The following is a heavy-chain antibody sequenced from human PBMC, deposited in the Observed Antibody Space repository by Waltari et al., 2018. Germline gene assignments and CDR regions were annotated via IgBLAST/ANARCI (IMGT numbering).Heavy chain of an antibody. D-gene: IGHD1-1*01. CDR2: IIPFLGIS. J-gene: IGHJ4*02. Sequence: HVQLEQSGAEVKQPGSSVRVSCKASGGTFSTYTVTWVRQASGQGLEWMGSIIPFLGISKYAQSLQARLTITVDQSTNTGYMELNNLRPEDTGVYYCARSGEMKGTVDYWGQGTLVTVSS. CDR3: ARSGEMKGTVDY. CDR1: GGTFSTYT. V-gene: IGHV1-69*02.